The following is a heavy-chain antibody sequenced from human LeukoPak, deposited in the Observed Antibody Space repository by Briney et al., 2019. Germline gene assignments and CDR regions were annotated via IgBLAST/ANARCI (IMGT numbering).Heavy chain of an antibody. D-gene: IGHD6-19*01. J-gene: IGHJ4*02. Sequence: SETLSLTCAVYGGSFSGYYWSWIRQPPGKGLEWIGEINHSGSTNYNPSLKSRVTISVDTSKNQFSLKLSSVTAADTAVYYCARALAGETMSAGTGRGIDCWGQGTLVTVSS. V-gene: IGHV4-34*01. CDR1: GGSFSGYY. CDR2: INHSGST. CDR3: ARALAGETMSAGTGRGIDC.